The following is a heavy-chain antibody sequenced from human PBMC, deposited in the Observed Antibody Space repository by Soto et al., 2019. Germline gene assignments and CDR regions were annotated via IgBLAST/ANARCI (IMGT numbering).Heavy chain of an antibody. CDR3: AKDSFNSNYYYYYGMDV. V-gene: IGHV3-30*18. Sequence: SLRLSCAASGFTFSSYGMHWVRQAPGKGLEWVAVISYDGSNKYYADSVKGRFTISRDNSKNTLYLQMNSLRAEDTAVYYCAKDSFNSNYYYYYGMDVRVQGTTVTVSS. D-gene: IGHD4-4*01. CDR2: ISYDGSNK. CDR1: GFTFSSYG. J-gene: IGHJ6*02.